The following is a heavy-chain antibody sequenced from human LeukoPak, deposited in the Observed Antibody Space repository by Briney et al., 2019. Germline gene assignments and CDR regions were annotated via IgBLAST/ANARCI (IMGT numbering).Heavy chain of an antibody. D-gene: IGHD1-26*01. Sequence: SETLSLTCTVSGGSISSSSYYWGWIRQPPGEGLEWIGSIYYSGSTYYNPSLKSRVTISVDTSKNQFSLKLSSVTAADTAVYYCASSIVGNYYFDYWGQGTLVTVSS. CDR2: IYYSGST. J-gene: IGHJ4*02. V-gene: IGHV4-39*01. CDR1: GGSISSSSYY. CDR3: ASSIVGNYYFDY.